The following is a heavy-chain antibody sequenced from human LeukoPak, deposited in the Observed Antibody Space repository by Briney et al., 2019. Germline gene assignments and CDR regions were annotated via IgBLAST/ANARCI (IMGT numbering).Heavy chain of an antibody. J-gene: IGHJ3*02. V-gene: IGHV4-30-2*01. CDR2: IYHSGST. Sequence: PSQTLSLTCAVSGGSISSGGYFWSWIRQPPGKGLEWIGYIYHSGSTYYNPSLKSRVTISVDRSKNQFSLKLSSVTAADTAVYYCAREGDDAFDIWGQGTMVTVSS. CDR3: AREGDDAFDI. CDR1: GGSISSGGYF.